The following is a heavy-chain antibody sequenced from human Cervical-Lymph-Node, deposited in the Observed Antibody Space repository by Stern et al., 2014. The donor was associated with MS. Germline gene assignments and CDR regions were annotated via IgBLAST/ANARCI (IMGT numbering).Heavy chain of an antibody. CDR1: GYTFTNNW. CDR2: IYPDDSDI. V-gene: IGHV5-51*03. Sequence: EVHLVESGAEVKKPGESLKISCKGSGYTFTNNWIAWVRQMPGKGLEWMGIIYPDDSDIRYSPSLLGPVTISADKSISTAYLPWSSLKAADSAVYYCARPPPRRKWDDPNYGMDVWGQGTTVTVSS. CDR3: ARPPPRRKWDDPNYGMDV. J-gene: IGHJ6*02. D-gene: IGHD1-1*01.